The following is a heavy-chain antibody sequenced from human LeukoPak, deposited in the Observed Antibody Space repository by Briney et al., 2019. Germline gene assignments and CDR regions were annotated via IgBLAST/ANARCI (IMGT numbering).Heavy chain of an antibody. Sequence: PSETLSLTCTVSGGSISSYYWSWIRQPPGKGLEWIGYIYYSGSTNYNPSLKSRVTISVDTSNNQFSLKLSSVTAADTAVYYCARDSIAARFLGYMDVWGKGTTVTVSS. J-gene: IGHJ6*03. CDR1: GGSISSYY. D-gene: IGHD6-6*01. V-gene: IGHV4-59*01. CDR2: IYYSGST. CDR3: ARDSIAARFLGYMDV.